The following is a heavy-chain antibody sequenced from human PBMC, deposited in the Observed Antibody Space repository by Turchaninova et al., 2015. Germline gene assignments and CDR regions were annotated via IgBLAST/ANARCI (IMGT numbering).Heavy chain of an antibody. J-gene: IGHJ4*02. CDR1: GFTFSSYW. CDR2: IKEDGSEK. Sequence: GESGGGLVQPGGSLRLSCAVSGFTFSSYWMTWVRQAPGKGLEWVANIKEDGSEKYYVDSVKGRFTISRDNAKNSLWLQMNSLRAEDTAVYSCARGYGSSSDDVDYWGLGTLVTVSS. D-gene: IGHD6-6*01. CDR3: ARGYGSSSDDVDY. V-gene: IGHV3-7*03.